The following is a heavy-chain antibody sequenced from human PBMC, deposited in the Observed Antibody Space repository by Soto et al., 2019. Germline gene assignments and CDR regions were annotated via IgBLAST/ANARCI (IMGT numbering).Heavy chain of an antibody. V-gene: IGHV1-8*01. CDR1: GYAFSSYD. CDR2: MNPNSGNT. J-gene: IGHJ6*02. Sequence: AASVKVSCKASGYAFSSYDIHWVRQATGQGLEWMGWMNPNSGNTGYAQKFQGRVTMTRNTSINTAYMELSSLRSEDTAVYYCTREAYVVVTHMDVWGQGTTVTVSS. D-gene: IGHD2-21*02. CDR3: TREAYVVVTHMDV.